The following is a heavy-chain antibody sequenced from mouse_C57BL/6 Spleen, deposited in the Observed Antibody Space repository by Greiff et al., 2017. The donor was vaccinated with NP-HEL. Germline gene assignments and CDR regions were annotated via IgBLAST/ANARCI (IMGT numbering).Heavy chain of an antibody. Sequence: VQLQQPGAELVRPGSSVKLSCKASGYTFTSYWMHWVKQRPIQGLEWIGNIDPSDSETHYNQKFKDKATLTVDKSSSTAYSQLSSLTSEDSAVYYCARSLYYYGSSLYAMDYWGQGTSVTVSS. CDR1: GYTFTSYW. D-gene: IGHD1-1*01. CDR3: ARSLYYYGSSLYAMDY. J-gene: IGHJ4*01. V-gene: IGHV1-52*01. CDR2: IDPSDSET.